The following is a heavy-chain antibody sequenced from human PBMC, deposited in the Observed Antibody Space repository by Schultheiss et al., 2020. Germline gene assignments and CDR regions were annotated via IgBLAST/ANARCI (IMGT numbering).Heavy chain of an antibody. CDR3: AIRRDGYTFDY. CDR1: GFTFSNAW. J-gene: IGHJ4*02. V-gene: IGHV3-15*01. CDR2: IKSKTDGGTT. Sequence: WGSLRLSCAASGFTFSNAWMSWVRQAPGKGLEWVGRIKSKTDGGTTDYAAPVKGRFTISRDNSKNTLYLQMNSLRAEDTAVYYCAIRRDGYTFDYWGQGTLVTVSS. D-gene: IGHD5-24*01.